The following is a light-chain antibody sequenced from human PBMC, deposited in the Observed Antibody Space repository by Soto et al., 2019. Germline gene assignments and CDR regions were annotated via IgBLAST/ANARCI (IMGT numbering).Light chain of an antibody. V-gene: IGLV1-40*01. CDR1: SSNIGAGYD. J-gene: IGLJ1*01. Sequence: QSVLTQPPSVSGAPGQRVTISCTGTSSNIGAGYDVHWYQQLPGTAPKLFMYANNNRPSWVPDRFSGPKSGTSASLAITGLQAEDEADYYCQSYDSSLSGYVFGTGTKVTVL. CDR3: QSYDSSLSGYV. CDR2: ANN.